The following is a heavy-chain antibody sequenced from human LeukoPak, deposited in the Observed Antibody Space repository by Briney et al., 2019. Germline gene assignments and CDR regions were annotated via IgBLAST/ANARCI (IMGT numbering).Heavy chain of an antibody. D-gene: IGHD2-15*01. CDR3: ASRLCSGGSCYEDY. CDR2: IYYSGST. CDR1: GGSIGSSSYY. Sequence: SETLSLTCTVSGGSIGSSSYYWGWIRQPPGKGLEWIGSIYYSGSTYYNPSLKSRVTISVDTSKNQFSLKLSSVTAADTAVYYCASRLCSGGSCYEDYWGQGTLVTVSS. J-gene: IGHJ4*02. V-gene: IGHV4-39*01.